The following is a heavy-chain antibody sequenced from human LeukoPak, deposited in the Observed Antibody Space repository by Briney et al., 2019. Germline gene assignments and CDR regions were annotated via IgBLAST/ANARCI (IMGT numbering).Heavy chain of an antibody. V-gene: IGHV1-18*01. CDR3: ATDRRYRGVFDY. J-gene: IGHJ4*02. D-gene: IGHD1-1*01. CDR1: GYSFTNYH. CDR2: ISTYNGNT. Sequence: ASVKVSCKASGYSFTNYHITWVRQAPGQGLEWMGWISTYNGNTNYAQKFQGRVTMTTDTSTSTAYMELRSLRSDDTAVYYCATDRRYRGVFDYWGQGTLVTVSS.